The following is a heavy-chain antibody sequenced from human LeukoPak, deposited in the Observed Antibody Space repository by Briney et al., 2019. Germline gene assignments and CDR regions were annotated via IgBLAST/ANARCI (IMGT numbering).Heavy chain of an antibody. CDR1: GFTFSSYA. D-gene: IGHD6-13*01. V-gene: IGHV3-30*04. J-gene: IGHJ4*02. CDR3: ARRRYSSSWYIDY. CDR2: ISYDGSNK. Sequence: GGSLRLSCAASGFTFSSYAMHRVRQAPGKGLEWVAVISYDGSNKYYADSVKGRFTISRDNSKNTLYLQMNSLRAEDTAVYYCARRRYSSSWYIDYWGQGTLVTVSS.